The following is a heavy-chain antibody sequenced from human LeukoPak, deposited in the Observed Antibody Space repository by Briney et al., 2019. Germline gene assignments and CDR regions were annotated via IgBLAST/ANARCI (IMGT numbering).Heavy chain of an antibody. J-gene: IGHJ4*02. Sequence: GESLKISCRGSGYSFTTYWIGWVRQLPGQGLERMGIIYPGDSDTRYTPSFQGQVTMSADKSINTAYLQWSSLKASDTAMYYCARRQGCSSTSCPPDYWGQGTLVTVSP. CDR2: IYPGDSDT. CDR3: ARRQGCSSTSCPPDY. V-gene: IGHV5-51*01. D-gene: IGHD2-2*01. CDR1: GYSFTTYW.